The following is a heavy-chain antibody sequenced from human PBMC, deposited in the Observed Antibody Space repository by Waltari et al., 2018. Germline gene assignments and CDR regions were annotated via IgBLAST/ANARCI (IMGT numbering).Heavy chain of an antibody. CDR2: ISYDGSNK. CDR3: ARGPPQNMDV. Sequence: QVQLVESGGGVVQPGRSLRLSCAASGFTFSSYAMHWVRQAPGKGLEWVAVISYDGSNKYYADSVKGRFTISRDNSKNTLYLQMNSLRAEDTAVYYCARGPPQNMDVWGKGTTVTISS. CDR1: GFTFSSYA. V-gene: IGHV3-30-3*01. J-gene: IGHJ6*04.